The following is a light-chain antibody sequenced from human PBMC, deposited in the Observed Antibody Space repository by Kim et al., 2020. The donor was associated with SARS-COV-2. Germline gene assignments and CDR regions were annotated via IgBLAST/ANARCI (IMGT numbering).Light chain of an antibody. J-gene: IGKJ1*01. Sequence: TSVGDRVTITCRASQGIINDLSLYHQKPGIVPKLLIYAASTLQSVVPSRFSVSGSGTDFTLTIISLQPEDVATYYCQKYNSAPRTFGQGTKVDIK. CDR3: QKYNSAPRT. V-gene: IGKV1-27*01. CDR1: QGIIND. CDR2: AAS.